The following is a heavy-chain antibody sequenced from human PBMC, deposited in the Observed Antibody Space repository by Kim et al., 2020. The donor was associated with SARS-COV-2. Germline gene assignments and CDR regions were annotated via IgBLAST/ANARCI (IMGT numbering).Heavy chain of an antibody. V-gene: IGHV3-23*01. CDR1: GFTFSSYA. J-gene: IGHJ3*02. D-gene: IGHD4-17*01. CDR3: AKDENGVLDAFDI. Sequence: GGSLRLSCAASGFTFSSYAMSWVSQAPGKGLEWVSAISGSGGSTYYADSVKGRFTISRDNSKNTLYLQMNSLRAEDTAVYYCAKDENGVLDAFDIWGQGTMVTVSS. CDR2: ISGSGGST.